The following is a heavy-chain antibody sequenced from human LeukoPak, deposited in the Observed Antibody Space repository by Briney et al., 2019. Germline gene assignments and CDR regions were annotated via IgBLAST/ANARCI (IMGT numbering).Heavy chain of an antibody. D-gene: IGHD3-22*01. Sequence: GGSLRLSCAASGFTFSSYAMSWVRQAPGKGLEWLSYISGTSGTISYAHSVEGRFTISRDNAKNSLYLQMNSLRAEDTAVYYCARDLRSGGYPQDSWVQGTLVTVSS. CDR3: ARDLRSGGYPQDS. CDR2: ISGTSGTI. V-gene: IGHV3-48*01. CDR1: GFTFSSYA. J-gene: IGHJ4*02.